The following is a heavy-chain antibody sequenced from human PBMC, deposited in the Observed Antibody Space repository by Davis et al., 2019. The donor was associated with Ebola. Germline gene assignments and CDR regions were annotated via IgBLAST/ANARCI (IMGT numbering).Heavy chain of an antibody. Sequence: AASVKVSCKASGGTFSSYTISWVRQAPGQGLEWMGRIIPILGIANYAQKFQGRVTITADKSTSTAYMELSSLRSEDTAVYYCARGPRRWSRRVDYWGQGTLVTVSS. V-gene: IGHV1-69*02. CDR1: GGTFSSYT. CDR3: ARGPRRWSRRVDY. J-gene: IGHJ4*02. D-gene: IGHD2-15*01. CDR2: IIPILGIA.